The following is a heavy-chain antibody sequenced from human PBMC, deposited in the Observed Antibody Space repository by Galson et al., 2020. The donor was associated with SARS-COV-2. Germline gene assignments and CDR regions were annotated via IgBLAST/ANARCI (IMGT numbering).Heavy chain of an antibody. Sequence: ASVKVSFKASGYTFTDYYIHWVRQAPGQGLEWMGWINPKSGGTNYAQKFEGRVTMTRDTSITTAYMELSRLRADDTAVYYCARLRYYDVLTGYIVDVWGQGTMVTVSS. CDR3: ARLRYYDVLTGYIVDV. V-gene: IGHV1-2*02. D-gene: IGHD3-9*01. J-gene: IGHJ6*02. CDR1: GYTFTDYY. CDR2: INPKSGGT.